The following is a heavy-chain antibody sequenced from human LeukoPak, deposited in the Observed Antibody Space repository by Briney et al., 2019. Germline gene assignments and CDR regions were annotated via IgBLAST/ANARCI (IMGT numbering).Heavy chain of an antibody. Sequence: SQTLSLTCTVSGGSISSGDYYWSWIRQHPGKGLGWIGYIYYSGSTYYNPSLKSRVTISVDTSKNQFSLKLSSVTAADTAVYYCARGRDGYRAAHFDYWGQGTLVTVSS. D-gene: IGHD5-24*01. V-gene: IGHV4-31*03. CDR2: IYYSGST. CDR3: ARGRDGYRAAHFDY. CDR1: GGSISSGDYY. J-gene: IGHJ4*02.